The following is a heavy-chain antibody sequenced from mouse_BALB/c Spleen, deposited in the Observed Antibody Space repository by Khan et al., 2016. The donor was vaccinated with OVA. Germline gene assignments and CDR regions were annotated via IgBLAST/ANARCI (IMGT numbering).Heavy chain of an antibody. J-gene: IGHJ2*01. CDR2: ISYSGNT. CDR3: ARVYGGDFDY. D-gene: IGHD1-1*02. V-gene: IGHV3-2*02. CDR1: GYSITSDYA. Sequence: VQLKESGPGLVKPSQTLSLTCTVTGYSITSDYAWNWIRQFPGNKLEWMGFISYSGNTNYNPSFQSRISITRDTSKNQFFLQLNSVTTEDTATYYCARVYGGDFDYWGQGTTLTVSS.